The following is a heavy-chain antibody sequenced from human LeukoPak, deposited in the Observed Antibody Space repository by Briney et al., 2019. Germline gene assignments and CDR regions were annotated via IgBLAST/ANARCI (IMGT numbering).Heavy chain of an antibody. Sequence: SQTLSLTCAISGDSVSSNSVTWNWIRQSPWRGLEWLGRTYYRSKWSYDYAVSVKSQITINSDTSKNQLSLQLNSVTPEDTAVYYCARVTAAGTFDPWGQGTLVTVSS. D-gene: IGHD6-25*01. V-gene: IGHV6-1*01. CDR3: ARVTAAGTFDP. J-gene: IGHJ5*02. CDR1: GDSVSSNSVT. CDR2: TYYRSKWSY.